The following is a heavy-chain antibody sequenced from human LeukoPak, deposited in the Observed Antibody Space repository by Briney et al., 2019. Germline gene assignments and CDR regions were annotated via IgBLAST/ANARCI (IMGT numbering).Heavy chain of an antibody. CDR3: AKDFRWRTFYYYFYMDV. J-gene: IGHJ6*03. Sequence: GGSLRLSCAASGFTFSSYEMDWVRQAPGKGLEWVSGISWNSGSIGYADSVKGRFTISRDNAKNSLYLQMNSLRAEDTALYYCAKDFRWRTFYYYFYMDVWGKGTTVTVSS. D-gene: IGHD1-1*01. V-gene: IGHV3-9*01. CDR2: ISWNSGSI. CDR1: GFTFSSYE.